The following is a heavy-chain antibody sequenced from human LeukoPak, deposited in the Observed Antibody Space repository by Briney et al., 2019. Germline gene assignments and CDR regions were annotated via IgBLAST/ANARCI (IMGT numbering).Heavy chain of an antibody. Sequence: PGGSLRLSCAASGFTFSSYSMNWVRQAPGKGLEWVANIKQDGSEKYYVDSVKGRFTISRDNAKNSLYLQMNSLRAEDTAVYYCAAGGSYFDPWGQGTLVTVSS. J-gene: IGHJ5*02. V-gene: IGHV3-7*01. CDR1: GFTFSSYS. CDR3: AAGGSYFDP. D-gene: IGHD1-26*01. CDR2: IKQDGSEK.